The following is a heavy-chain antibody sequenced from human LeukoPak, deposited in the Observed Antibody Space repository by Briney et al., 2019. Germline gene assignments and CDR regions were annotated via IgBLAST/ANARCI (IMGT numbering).Heavy chain of an antibody. D-gene: IGHD3-22*01. V-gene: IGHV3-23*01. CDR3: AKGGSGYFADL. CDR2: ISNDGGGT. CDR1: GFTFSSYE. J-gene: IGHJ5*02. Sequence: GGSLRLSCAASGFTFSSYEMNWVRQAPGKGLQWVSAISNDGGGTTYADFVKGRFTISRDNSKNTLFLQMSSLRAEDTALYYCAKGGSGYFADLWGQGTLVTVSS.